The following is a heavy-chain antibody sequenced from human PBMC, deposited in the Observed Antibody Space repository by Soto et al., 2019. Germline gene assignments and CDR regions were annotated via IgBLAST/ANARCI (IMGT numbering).Heavy chain of an antibody. CDR3: ARSGPVWSDYYYYGMDV. CDR2: IYYSGST. CDR1: GGSISSYY. Sequence: SETLSLTCTVSGGSISSYYWSWIRQPPGKGLEWIGYIYYSGSTNYNPSLKSRVTISVDTSKNQFSLKLSSVTAADTAVYYCARSGPVWSDYYYYGMDVWGQVTTVTVSS. J-gene: IGHJ6*02. V-gene: IGHV4-59*01. D-gene: IGHD2-15*01.